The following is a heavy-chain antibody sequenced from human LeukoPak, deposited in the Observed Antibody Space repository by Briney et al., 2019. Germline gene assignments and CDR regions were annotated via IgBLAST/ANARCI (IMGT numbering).Heavy chain of an antibody. CDR2: ISGSGGST. Sequence: GGSLRLSCAASGFTFSSYAMSWVRQASGKGLEWVSAISGSGGSTYYADSVKGRFTISRDNSKNTLYLQMNSLRAEDTAVYYCATQPRRYCSGGSCYCWGQGTLVTVSS. J-gene: IGHJ4*02. CDR3: ATQPRRYCSGGSCYC. CDR1: GFTFSSYA. V-gene: IGHV3-23*01. D-gene: IGHD2-15*01.